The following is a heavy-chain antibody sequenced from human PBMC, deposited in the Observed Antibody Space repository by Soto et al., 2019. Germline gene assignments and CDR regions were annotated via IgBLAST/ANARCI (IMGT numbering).Heavy chain of an antibody. CDR1: GGTFSSYA. Sequence: RASVKVSCKASGGTFSSYAISWVRQAPGQGLEWMGGIIPIFGTANYAQKFQGRVTITADESTSTAYMELSSLRSEDTAVYYCARERSDGYNWHDAFDIWGQGTVVTVSS. V-gene: IGHV1-69*13. CDR2: IIPIFGTA. J-gene: IGHJ3*02. D-gene: IGHD5-12*01. CDR3: ARERSDGYNWHDAFDI.